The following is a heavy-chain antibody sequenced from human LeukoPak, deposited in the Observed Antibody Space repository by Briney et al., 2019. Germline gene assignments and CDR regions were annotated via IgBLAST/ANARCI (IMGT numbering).Heavy chain of an antibody. CDR1: GGSISGSH. CDR2: IHYTGIT. Sequence: ASETLSLTCFVSGGSISGSHWSWIRQSPGKGLEWIGYIHYTGITDYNPSLRSRVTLSIDLSKNQFSLRLSSVTAADTAVYYCARTGGDCSSGLCYYAMDVWGQGTTVTVSS. D-gene: IGHD2-21*02. J-gene: IGHJ6*02. V-gene: IGHV4-59*01. CDR3: ARTGGDCSSGLCYYAMDV.